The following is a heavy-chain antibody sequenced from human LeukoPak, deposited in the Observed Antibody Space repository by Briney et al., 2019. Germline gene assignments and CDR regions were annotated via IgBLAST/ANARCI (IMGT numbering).Heavy chain of an antibody. Sequence: GGSLRLSCAASGFTFSSYSMNWVRQAPGKGLEWVSYISSSSSTIYYADSVKGRFTISRDNAKNSLYLQMNSLRAEDTAVYYCARPPWGAAADYYFDYWGQGTLVTVSS. CDR2: ISSSSSTI. CDR3: ARPPWGAAADYYFDY. V-gene: IGHV3-48*04. CDR1: GFTFSSYS. D-gene: IGHD6-13*01. J-gene: IGHJ4*02.